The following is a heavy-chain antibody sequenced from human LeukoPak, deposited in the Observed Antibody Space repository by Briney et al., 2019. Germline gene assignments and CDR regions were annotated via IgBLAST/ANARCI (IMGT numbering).Heavy chain of an antibody. D-gene: IGHD2-8*02. V-gene: IGHV3-23*01. CDR1: GFTFSSYA. J-gene: IGHJ3*02. CDR3: ARADPSMSSGGVRYAFDI. Sequence: GGSLRLSCAASGFTFSSYAMSWVRQAPGKGLEWVSAISGSGGSTYYADSVKGRFTISRDNSKNTLYLQMNSLRAEDTAVYYCARADPSMSSGGVRYAFDIWGQGTVVTVSS. CDR2: ISGSGGST.